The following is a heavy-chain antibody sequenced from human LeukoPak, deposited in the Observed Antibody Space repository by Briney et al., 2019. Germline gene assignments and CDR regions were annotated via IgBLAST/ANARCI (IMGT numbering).Heavy chain of an antibody. Sequence: ASVNVSCKASGGTFSSYAISWVRQAPGQGLEWMGWISAYNGNTNYAQKLQGRVTMTTDTSTSTAYMELRSLRSDDTAVYYCAIQLWLAELDVWGQGTTVTVSS. J-gene: IGHJ6*02. CDR3: AIQLWLAELDV. CDR2: ISAYNGNT. D-gene: IGHD5-18*01. CDR1: GGTFSSYA. V-gene: IGHV1-18*01.